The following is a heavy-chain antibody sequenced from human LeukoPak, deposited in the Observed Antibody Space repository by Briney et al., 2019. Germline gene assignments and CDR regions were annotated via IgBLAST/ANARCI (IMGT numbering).Heavy chain of an antibody. CDR2: IYHSGST. Sequence: SETLSLTXVVSGYSISTGYYWGWIRQPPGKGLECIGSIYHSGSTYYNPSLKSRVTISVDTSKNQFSLKLSSVTAADTAVYYRARHTGQWLVSYYFDYWGQGTLVTVSS. CDR1: GYSISTGYY. V-gene: IGHV4-38-2*01. CDR3: ARHTGQWLVSYYFDY. J-gene: IGHJ4*02. D-gene: IGHD6-19*01.